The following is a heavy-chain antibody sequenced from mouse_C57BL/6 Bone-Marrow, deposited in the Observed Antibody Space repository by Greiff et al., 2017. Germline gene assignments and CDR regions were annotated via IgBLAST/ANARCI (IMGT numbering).Heavy chain of an antibody. D-gene: IGHD1-1*01. Sequence: VQLQQSGAELVKPGASVKMSCKASGYTFTTYPIEWMKQNHGKSLEWIGNFHPYNDDTKYNEKFKGKATLTVEKSSSTVYLELSRLTSDDSAVYYCSRASYYGKDYYAMDYWGQGTSVTVSS. CDR3: SRASYYGKDYYAMDY. J-gene: IGHJ4*01. V-gene: IGHV1-47*01. CDR1: GYTFTTYP. CDR2: FHPYNDDT.